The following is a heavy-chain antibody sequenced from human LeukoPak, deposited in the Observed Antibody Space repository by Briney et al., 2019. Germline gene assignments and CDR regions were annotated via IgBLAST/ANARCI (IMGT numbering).Heavy chain of an antibody. J-gene: IGHJ4*02. CDR2: IGGRGGKT. Sequence: GGSLRLSCAASGFTFSIYAMTWVRQAPGMGLEWVSAIGGRGGKTYYAGSVKDRFTISRDNSKNTLYLQMNSLRAEDTAVYYCAKPLHDYGDSYFDYWGQGTLVTVSS. CDR1: GFTFSIYA. CDR3: AKPLHDYGDSYFDY. D-gene: IGHD4-17*01. V-gene: IGHV3-23*01.